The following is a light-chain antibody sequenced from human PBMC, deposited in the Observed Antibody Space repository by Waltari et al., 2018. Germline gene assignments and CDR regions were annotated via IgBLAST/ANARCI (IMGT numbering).Light chain of an antibody. Sequence: EIVMMQSPATLSVSPGERATLSCRASQSVSSNLAWYQQKPGQAPRLLIYGASTRATGIPARFSGSGSGTEFTLTISSLQSEDFAVYYCQQYNNWPSMYTFGQGTKLEIK. CDR3: QQYNNWPSMYT. V-gene: IGKV3-15*01. CDR1: QSVSSN. CDR2: GAS. J-gene: IGKJ2*01.